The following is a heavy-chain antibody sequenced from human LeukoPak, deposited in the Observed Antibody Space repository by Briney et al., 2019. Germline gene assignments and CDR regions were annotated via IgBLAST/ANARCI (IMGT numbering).Heavy chain of an antibody. CDR1: GYTFTSYG. CDR2: ISAYNGNT. V-gene: IGHV1-18*01. CDR3: ARTSSSGWYPWYFDL. D-gene: IGHD6-19*01. Sequence: ASVKVSCKASGYTFTSYGISWVRQAPGQGLEWMEWISAYNGNTNYAQKLQGRVTMTTDTSTSTAYMELRSLRSDDTAVYYCARTSSSGWYPWYFDLWGRGTLVTVSS. J-gene: IGHJ2*01.